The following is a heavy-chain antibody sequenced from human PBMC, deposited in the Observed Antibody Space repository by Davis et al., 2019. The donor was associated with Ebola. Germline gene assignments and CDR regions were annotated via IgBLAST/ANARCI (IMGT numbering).Heavy chain of an antibody. J-gene: IGHJ5*01. CDR2: ISSDSDYI. Sequence: GGSLRLSCAASGFTFSTYSMSWVRQAPGQGLEWVSSISSDSDYIYYADSAKGRFTISRDNAKNSLYLRLNSLRAEDTALYHCARVNAVTGYSRFDSWGQGTLVTVSS. CDR1: GFTFSTYS. CDR3: ARVNAVTGYSRFDS. V-gene: IGHV3-21*04. D-gene: IGHD3-9*01.